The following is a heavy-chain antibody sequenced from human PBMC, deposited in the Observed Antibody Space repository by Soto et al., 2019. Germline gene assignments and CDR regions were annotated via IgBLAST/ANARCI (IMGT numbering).Heavy chain of an antibody. D-gene: IGHD6-6*01. Sequence: GGSLRLSCAASGFTFSDYYMSWIRQAPGKGLEWVSYISSSGSTIYYADSVKGRFTISRDNAKNTLYLQMNSLRAEDTAVYYCAKDESIAAPIAHFDYWGQGTLVTVSS. V-gene: IGHV3-11*01. CDR1: GFTFSDYY. J-gene: IGHJ4*02. CDR2: ISSSGSTI. CDR3: AKDESIAAPIAHFDY.